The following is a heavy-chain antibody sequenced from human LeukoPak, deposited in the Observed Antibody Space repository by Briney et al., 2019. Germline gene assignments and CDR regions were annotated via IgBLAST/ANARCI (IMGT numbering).Heavy chain of an antibody. Sequence: GGSLRLSCAASGFTFSSYAMSWVRHAPGKGLEWVSAISGSGGSTYYADSVKGRFTISRDNSKNTLYLQMNSLRAEDTAVYYCAKDRRFGSSGWVFDYWGQGTLVTVSS. CDR3: AKDRRFGSSGWVFDY. V-gene: IGHV3-23*01. CDR2: ISGSGGST. CDR1: GFTFSSYA. D-gene: IGHD6-19*01. J-gene: IGHJ4*02.